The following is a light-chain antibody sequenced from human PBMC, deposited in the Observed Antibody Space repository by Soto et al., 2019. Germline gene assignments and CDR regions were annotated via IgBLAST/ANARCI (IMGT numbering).Light chain of an antibody. CDR2: EVT. CDR1: SSDVGSHIA. Sequence: QSALNQPASVSGSPGQSITIACTGTSSDVGSHIAVTWYQQPPGKVPRLIIYEVTKRPSGISNRFSGSKSGNSASLTISGLQAEDEADYYCCSFTNSGTFVFGTGTKVTVL. J-gene: IGLJ1*01. V-gene: IGLV2-23*02. CDR3: CSFTNSGTFV.